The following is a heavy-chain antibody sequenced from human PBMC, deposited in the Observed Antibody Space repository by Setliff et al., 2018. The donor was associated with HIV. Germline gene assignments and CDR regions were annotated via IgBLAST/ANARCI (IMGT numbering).Heavy chain of an antibody. V-gene: IGHV4-31*03. CDR1: GGSITSGGYF. Sequence: PSETLSLTCTVSGGSITSGGYFYSWIRQRPGKGLEWIGYIFYIANTYYNPSLKSRVSISLDTSKNQFSLSLSSVTAADTAVYYCARTPDFWGQGMLVTVSS. CDR3: ARTPDF. J-gene: IGHJ4*02. CDR2: IFYIANT.